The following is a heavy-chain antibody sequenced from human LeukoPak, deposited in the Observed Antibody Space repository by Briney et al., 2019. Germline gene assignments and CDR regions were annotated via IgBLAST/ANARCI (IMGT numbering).Heavy chain of an antibody. CDR3: AAGDWDDYYYYGMDV. CDR1: GGSFSGYY. CDR2: INHSGST. J-gene: IGHJ6*02. Sequence: SETLSLTCAVYGGSFSGYYWSWIRQPPGKGLEWIGEINHSGSTNYNPSLKSRVTISVDTSKNQFSLKLSSVTAADTAVYHCAAGDWDDYYYYGMDVWGQGTTVTVSS. D-gene: IGHD3-16*01. V-gene: IGHV4-34*01.